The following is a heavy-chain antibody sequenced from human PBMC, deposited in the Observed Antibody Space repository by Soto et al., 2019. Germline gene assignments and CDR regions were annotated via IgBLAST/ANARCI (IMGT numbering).Heavy chain of an antibody. J-gene: IGHJ5*02. CDR1: GGSISSYY. D-gene: IGHD6-19*01. CDR3: AREGIAVADARYNWFDP. V-gene: IGHV4-59*01. CDR2: IYYSGST. Sequence: PSETLSLTCTVSGGSISSYYWSWIRQPPGKGLEWIGYIYYSGSTNYNPSLKSRVTISVDTSKNQFSLKLSSETAADTAVYYCAREGIAVADARYNWFDPWGQGTLVTVSS.